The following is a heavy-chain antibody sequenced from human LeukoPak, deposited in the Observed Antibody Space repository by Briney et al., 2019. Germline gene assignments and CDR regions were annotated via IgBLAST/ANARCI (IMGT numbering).Heavy chain of an antibody. CDR3: VRDQGAAGDY. D-gene: IGHD6-13*01. CDR2: IDQDGSEK. Sequence: GGSLRLSCAASGFTFSRYWMTWVRQAPGKGLERVANIDQDGSEKFYVDSVKGRFTISRDNAKSSLYLQMNSLRVEDTALYYCVRDQGAAGDYWGQGTLVTVSS. CDR1: GFTFSRYW. V-gene: IGHV3-7*01. J-gene: IGHJ4*02.